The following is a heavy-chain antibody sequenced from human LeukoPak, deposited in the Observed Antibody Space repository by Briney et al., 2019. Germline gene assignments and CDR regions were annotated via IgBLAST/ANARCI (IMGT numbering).Heavy chain of an antibody. CDR3: ARSPQIWFGELDGMDV. J-gene: IGHJ6*02. D-gene: IGHD3-10*01. Sequence: PSETLSLTRTVSGGSISSYYWSWIRQPPGKGLEWIGYIYYSGSTNYNPSPKSRVTISVDTSKNQFSLKLSFVTAADPAVYYCARSPQIWFGELDGMDVWGQGTTVTVSS. CDR1: GGSISSYY. V-gene: IGHV4-59*01. CDR2: IYYSGST.